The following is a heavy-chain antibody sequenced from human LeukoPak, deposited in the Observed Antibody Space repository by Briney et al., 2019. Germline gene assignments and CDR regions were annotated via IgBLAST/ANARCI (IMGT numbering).Heavy chain of an antibody. CDR1: GGSISSGDYY. J-gene: IGHJ4*02. D-gene: IGHD3-22*01. Sequence: SETLSLTCTVSGGSISSGDYYWSWIRQPPGKGLEWIGYIYYSGSTYYNPSLKSRVTISVDTSKNQFSLKLSSVTAADTAVYYXARDDYYDSXGXXQVXXXQGTL. CDR2: IYYSGST. V-gene: IGHV4-30-4*08. CDR3: ARDDYYDSXGXXQVX.